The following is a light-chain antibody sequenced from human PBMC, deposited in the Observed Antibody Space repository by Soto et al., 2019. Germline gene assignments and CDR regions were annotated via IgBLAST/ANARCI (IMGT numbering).Light chain of an antibody. J-gene: IGKJ5*01. CDR1: QNVNSN. CDR3: QQRSNWPT. Sequence: EIVMTQSPASLSVSPGERATLSFRASQNVNSNLAWYQQKPGQAPRFLIYGASTRATGIPARFSGSGSGTEFTLTISSLQSEDFAVYYCQQRSNWPTFGQGTRLEIK. CDR2: GAS. V-gene: IGKV3-15*01.